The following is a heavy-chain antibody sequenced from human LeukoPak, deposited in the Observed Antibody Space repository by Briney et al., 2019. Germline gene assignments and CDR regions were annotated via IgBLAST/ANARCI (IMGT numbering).Heavy chain of an antibody. V-gene: IGHV1-69*05. D-gene: IGHD5-24*01. Sequence: ASVKVSCKASGGTFSSYAISWVRQAPGQGLEWMGGIIPIFGTANYAQKFQGRVTITTDESTSTAYMELSSLRSEDTAVYYCARGGGDRYILDWSDPWGQGTLVTVSS. CDR3: ARGGGDRYILDWSDP. CDR2: IIPIFGTA. CDR1: GGTFSSYA. J-gene: IGHJ5*02.